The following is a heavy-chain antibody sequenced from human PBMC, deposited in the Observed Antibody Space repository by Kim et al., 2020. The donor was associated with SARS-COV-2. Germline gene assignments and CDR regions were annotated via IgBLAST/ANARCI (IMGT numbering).Heavy chain of an antibody. CDR2: IYYSGST. CDR3: ASSPQTEWFDS. J-gene: IGHJ5*01. CDR1: GGSISSYY. Sequence: SETLSLPCTVSGGSISSYYWTWIRQPPGKGLEWIGYIYYSGSTDYNPSLKSRVTISLDTSKNQSSLQLTSMTAADTAVYYCASSPQTEWFDSWGQGTLVT. V-gene: IGHV4-59*08.